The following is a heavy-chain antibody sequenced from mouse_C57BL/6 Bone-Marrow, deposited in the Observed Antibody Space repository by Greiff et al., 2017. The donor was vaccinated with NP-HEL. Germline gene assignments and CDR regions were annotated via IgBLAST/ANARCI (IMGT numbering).Heavy chain of an antibody. J-gene: IGHJ3*01. Sequence: VKLVESGAELVRPGTSVKMSCKASGYTFTNYWIGWAKQRPGHGLEWIGDIYPGGGYTNYNEKFKGKATLTADKSSSTAYMQFSSLTSEDSAIYYCARSGDYDRGFAYWGQGTLVTVSA. CDR2: IYPGGGYT. D-gene: IGHD2-4*01. CDR3: ARSGDYDRGFAY. V-gene: IGHV1-63*01. CDR1: GYTFTNYW.